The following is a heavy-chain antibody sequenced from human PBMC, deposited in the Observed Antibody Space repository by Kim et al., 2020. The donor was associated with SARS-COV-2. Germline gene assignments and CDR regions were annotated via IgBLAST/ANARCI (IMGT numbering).Heavy chain of an antibody. Sequence: NPSLKMRVTISVDTSKNQFSLKLGSVTAADTAVYYCARLFGFYGSGSYAAWGQGTLVTVSS. CDR3: ARLFGFYGSGSYAA. V-gene: IGHV4-39*01. D-gene: IGHD3-10*01. J-gene: IGHJ5*02.